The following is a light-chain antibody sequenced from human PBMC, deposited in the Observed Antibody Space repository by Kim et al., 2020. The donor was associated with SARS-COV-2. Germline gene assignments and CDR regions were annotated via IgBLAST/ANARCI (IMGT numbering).Light chain of an antibody. CDR2: AAS. Sequence: DIRMTQYPYSLSASVGDRVTITCRASQSISTDLNWYQQKPGKAPNLLIYAASSLHSGVPSGFSGSGSGTDFTLTISSLQAEDFATYYFQQSDSSPFTFGPGTKVDIK. CDR3: QQSDSSPFT. V-gene: IGKV1-39*01. J-gene: IGKJ3*01. CDR1: QSISTD.